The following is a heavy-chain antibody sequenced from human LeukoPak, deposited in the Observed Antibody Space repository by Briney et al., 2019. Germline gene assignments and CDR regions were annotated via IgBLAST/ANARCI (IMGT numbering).Heavy chain of an antibody. Sequence: GGSLRLSCAASGFTFSYYGMHWVRQAPGKGLEWVAVISYDGNNKFYADSVKGRFTISRDNSKNTLYLQMNSLRVEDTAVYYCAKGGFVDIVAPITGEVDYHYYYMDVWGKGTTVTISS. D-gene: IGHD5-12*01. J-gene: IGHJ6*03. CDR1: GFTFSYYG. CDR2: ISYDGNNK. V-gene: IGHV3-30*18. CDR3: AKGGFVDIVAPITGEVDYHYYYMDV.